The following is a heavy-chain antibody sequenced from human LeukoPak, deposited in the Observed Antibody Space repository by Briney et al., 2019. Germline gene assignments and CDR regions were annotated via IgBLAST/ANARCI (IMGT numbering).Heavy chain of an antibody. D-gene: IGHD4-11*01. J-gene: IGHJ4*02. CDR2: IRQDGSEK. V-gene: IGHV3-7*01. CDR3: ARDPGNLQTSPFES. Sequence: PGGSLRLSCAASGFTFSSYWMSWVRQAPGKGLEWVANIRQDGSEKYYVDSVKGRFTISRDNAKNSLYLQMNSLRAEDTAVYYCARDPGNLQTSPFESWGQGTLVTVSS. CDR1: GFTFSSYW.